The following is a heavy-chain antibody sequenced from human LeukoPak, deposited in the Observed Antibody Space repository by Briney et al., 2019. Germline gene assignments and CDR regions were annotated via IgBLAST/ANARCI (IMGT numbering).Heavy chain of an antibody. Sequence: SETLSLTCTVSGGSISSGDYYWSWIRQPPGKGLEWIGYIYYSGSTYYNPSLKSRVTISVDTSKNQFSLKLSSVTAADTAVYYCARDGYGGYYYYGMDVWGQGTTVTVSS. CDR2: IYYSGST. CDR3: ARDGYGGYYYYGMDV. V-gene: IGHV4-30-4*01. CDR1: GGSISSGDYY. J-gene: IGHJ6*02. D-gene: IGHD4-23*01.